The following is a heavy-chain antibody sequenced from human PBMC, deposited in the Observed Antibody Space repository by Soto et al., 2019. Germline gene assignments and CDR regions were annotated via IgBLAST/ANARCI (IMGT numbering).Heavy chain of an antibody. CDR3: ASFRPPTMVRGAPSYYYYYGMDV. CDR2: VDPEDAET. CDR1: GFTFTDYY. D-gene: IGHD3-10*01. V-gene: IGHV1-69-2*01. Sequence: ASVKVSCKVSGFTFTDYYIHWIQQAPGKGLEWMGLVDPEDAETIYAQKFQGRVTMTRDTSTSTVYMELSSLRSEDTAVYYCASFRPPTMVRGAPSYYYYYGMDVWGQGTTVTVSS. J-gene: IGHJ6*02.